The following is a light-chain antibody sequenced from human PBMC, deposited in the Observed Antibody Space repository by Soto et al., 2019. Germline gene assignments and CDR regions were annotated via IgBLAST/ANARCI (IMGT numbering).Light chain of an antibody. CDR1: SSDVGGYNY. CDR3: SSYTSSSTLVV. V-gene: IGLV2-14*01. CDR2: DVS. J-gene: IGLJ2*01. Sequence: QSALTQPASVSGSPGQSITISCTGTSSDVGGYNYVSWYQQHPGKVPKLMIYDVSHRPSGVSNRFSGSKSGNTASLTISGLQAEYEADYYCSSYTSSSTLVVFGGGTKLTVL.